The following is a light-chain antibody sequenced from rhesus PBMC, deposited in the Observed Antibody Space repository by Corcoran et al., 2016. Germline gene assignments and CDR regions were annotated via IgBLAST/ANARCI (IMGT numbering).Light chain of an antibody. CDR2: GAS. CDR1: QSVGSY. CDR3: QQSSNLWT. Sequence: ETVVTQSPATLSLSPGERATLSCRASQSVGSYLAWYQQKPGQAPRLLSSGASRRATGSPDRFRGSGSGTDCTLTISSLEPEDVGVYYCQQSSNLWTFGQGTKVEIK. J-gene: IGKJ1*01. V-gene: IGKV3-24*04.